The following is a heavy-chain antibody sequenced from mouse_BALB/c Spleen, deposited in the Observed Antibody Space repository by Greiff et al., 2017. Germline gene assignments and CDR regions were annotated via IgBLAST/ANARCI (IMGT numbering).Heavy chain of an antibody. CDR1: GFTFSSYG. CDR3: ARRDLFFAY. J-gene: IGHJ3*01. Sequence: DVHLVESGGGLVQPGGSLKLSCAASGFTFSSYGMSWVRQTPDKRLELVATINSNGGSTYYPDSVKGRFTISRDNAKNTLYLQMSSLKSEDTAMYYCARRDLFFAYWGQGTLVTVSA. CDR2: INSNGGST. V-gene: IGHV5-6-3*01. D-gene: IGHD3-3*01.